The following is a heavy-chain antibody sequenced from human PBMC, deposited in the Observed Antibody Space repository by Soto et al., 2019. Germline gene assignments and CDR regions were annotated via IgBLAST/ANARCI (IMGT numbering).Heavy chain of an antibody. CDR2: ISAYNGNT. D-gene: IGHD6-13*01. J-gene: IGHJ5*02. Sequence: ASVKVSCKASGYTFTSYVISWVRHAPGQGLEWMGWISAYNGNTNYAQKLQGRVTMTTDTSTSTAYMELRSLRSDDTAVYYCARDRGSSWYFGWFDPWGQGTLVTVSS. CDR1: GYTFTSYV. CDR3: ARDRGSSWYFGWFDP. V-gene: IGHV1-18*01.